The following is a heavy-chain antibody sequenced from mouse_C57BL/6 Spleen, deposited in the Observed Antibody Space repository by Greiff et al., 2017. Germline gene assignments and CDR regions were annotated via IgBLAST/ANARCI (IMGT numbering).Heavy chain of an antibody. Sequence: QVQLQQSGAELVRPGASVKLSCKASGYTFTDYYINWVKQRPGQGLEWIARIYPGSGNTYYNEKFKGKATLTAEKSSSTAYMQLSSLTSEDSAVYFCAKDHSSGYFDYWGQGTTLTVSS. CDR3: AKDHSSGYFDY. V-gene: IGHV1-76*01. J-gene: IGHJ2*01. CDR1: GYTFTDYY. CDR2: IYPGSGNT. D-gene: IGHD3-2*02.